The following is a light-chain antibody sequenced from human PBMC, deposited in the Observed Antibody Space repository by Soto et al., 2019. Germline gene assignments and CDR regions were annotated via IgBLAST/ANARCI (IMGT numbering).Light chain of an antibody. V-gene: IGKV1-27*01. CDR1: QGISNY. CDR3: QNHNSAPIT. CDR2: AAS. J-gene: IGKJ5*01. Sequence: DIQMTQSPSSLSASVGDRVTITCRASQGISNYLAWYQQKPGKLPKLLIYAASALQSGVPSRFSGSGSGTDFTLTISSLQPEDVAIYYCQNHNSAPITVGQGTRLEIK.